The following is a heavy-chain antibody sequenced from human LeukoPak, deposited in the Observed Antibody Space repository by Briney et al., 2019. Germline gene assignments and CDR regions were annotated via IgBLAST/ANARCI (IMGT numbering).Heavy chain of an antibody. CDR1: GGNFKSFV. V-gene: IGHV1-69*04. D-gene: IGHD5-12*01. J-gene: IGHJ6*02. Sequence: SVKVSCKASGGNFKSFVFSWVRQAPGQGLEWMGRIIPMIKKTNSAQKFRGRVAISADMSTTTVYMELSSLTSEDTVTYYCARDGGADASGYDVWGQGTTVTVSS. CDR3: ARDGGADASGYDV. CDR2: IIPMIKKT.